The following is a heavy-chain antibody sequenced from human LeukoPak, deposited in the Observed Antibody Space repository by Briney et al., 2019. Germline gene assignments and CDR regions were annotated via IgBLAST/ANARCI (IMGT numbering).Heavy chain of an antibody. V-gene: IGHV4-61*02. D-gene: IGHD6-6*01. CDR2: IYTSGST. CDR3: ARGIAARLNYFDY. CDR1: GGSISSGSYY. Sequence: PSQTLSLTCTVSGGSISSGSYYWSWIRQPAGKGLERIGRIYTSGSTNYNPSLKSRVTISVDTSKNQFSLKLSSVTAADTAVYYCARGIAARLNYFDYWGQGTLVTVSS. J-gene: IGHJ4*02.